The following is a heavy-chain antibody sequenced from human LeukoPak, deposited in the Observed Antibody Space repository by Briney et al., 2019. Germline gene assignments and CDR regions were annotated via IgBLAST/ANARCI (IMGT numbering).Heavy chain of an antibody. CDR2: ISGSGGST. D-gene: IGHD3-22*01. CDR3: ARKYKHYYDSSGYYHARGAFDI. Sequence: HPGGSLRLSCAASGFTFSSYGMSWVRQAPGKGLEWVSAISGSGGSTYYADSVKGRFTISRDNSKNTLYLQMNSLRAEDTAVYYCARKYKHYYDSSGYYHARGAFDIWGQGTMVTVSS. V-gene: IGHV3-23*01. J-gene: IGHJ3*02. CDR1: GFTFSSYG.